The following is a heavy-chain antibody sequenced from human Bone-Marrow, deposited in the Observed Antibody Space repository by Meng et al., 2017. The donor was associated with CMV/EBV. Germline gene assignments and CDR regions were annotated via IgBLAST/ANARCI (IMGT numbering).Heavy chain of an antibody. J-gene: IGHJ6*02. CDR3: AREEWELLRYYYYGMDV. CDR2: ISGSGTYI. V-gene: IGHV3-21*04. CDR1: GFTFSTYT. D-gene: IGHD1-26*01. Sequence: GESLKISCAASGFTFSTYTMNWVRQAPGKGLEWVSSISGSGTYIYYADSVKGRFTISRDNAKNSLYLQMNSLRAEDTAVYYCAREEWELLRYYYYGMDVWGQGTTVTVSS.